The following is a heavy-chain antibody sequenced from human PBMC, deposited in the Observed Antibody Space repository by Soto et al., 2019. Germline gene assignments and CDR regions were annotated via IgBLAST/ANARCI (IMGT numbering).Heavy chain of an antibody. J-gene: IGHJ4*02. V-gene: IGHV1-24*01. CDR1: GYTLTELS. Sequence: ASVKVSGKVSGYTLTELSMHWVRQAPGKGLEWMGGFDPEDGETIYAQKFQGRVTMTEDTSTDTAYMELSSLRSEDTAVYYCATGPDYGGNSAQYYFDYWGQGTLVTV. CDR3: ATGPDYGGNSAQYYFDY. CDR2: FDPEDGET. D-gene: IGHD4-17*01.